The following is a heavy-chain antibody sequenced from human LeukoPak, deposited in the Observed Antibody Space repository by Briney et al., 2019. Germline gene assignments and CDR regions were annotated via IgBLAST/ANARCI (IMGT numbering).Heavy chain of an antibody. CDR1: GYTFTSYG. Sequence: VASVKVSCKASGYTFTSYGISWVRQAPGQGLEWMGWISAYNGNTNYAQKLQGRVTMTTDTSTSTAYMELRSLRSDDTAVYYCVRDSTMVRGVIITKTGWFDPWGQGTLVTVSS. V-gene: IGHV1-18*01. D-gene: IGHD3-10*01. CDR3: VRDSTMVRGVIITKTGWFDP. J-gene: IGHJ5*02. CDR2: ISAYNGNT.